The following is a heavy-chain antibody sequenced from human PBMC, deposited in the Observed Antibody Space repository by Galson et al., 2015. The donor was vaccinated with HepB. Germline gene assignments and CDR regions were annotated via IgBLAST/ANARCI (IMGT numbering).Heavy chain of an antibody. CDR1: GGSISSYY. Sequence: LSLTCTVSGGSISSYYWSWIRQPPGKGLEWIGYIYYSGSTNYNPSLKSRVTISVDTSKNQFSLKLSSVTAADTAVYYCARALRYSSSRGYFDYWGQGTLVTVSS. V-gene: IGHV4-59*01. J-gene: IGHJ4*02. D-gene: IGHD6-13*01. CDR3: ARALRYSSSRGYFDY. CDR2: IYYSGST.